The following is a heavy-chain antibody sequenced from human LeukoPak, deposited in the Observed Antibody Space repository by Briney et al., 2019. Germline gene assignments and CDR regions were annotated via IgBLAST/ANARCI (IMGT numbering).Heavy chain of an antibody. V-gene: IGHV3-30*01. CDR1: GFTFSSYA. CDR3: ARAHSSSHNWFDP. D-gene: IGHD6-13*01. J-gene: IGHJ5*02. Sequence: GGSLRLSCAASGFTFSSYAMHWVRQAPGKGLEWVAVISYDGSNKYYADSVKGRFTISRDNSKNALYLQMNSLRAEDTAVYYCARAHSSSHNWFDPWGQGTLVTVSS. CDR2: ISYDGSNK.